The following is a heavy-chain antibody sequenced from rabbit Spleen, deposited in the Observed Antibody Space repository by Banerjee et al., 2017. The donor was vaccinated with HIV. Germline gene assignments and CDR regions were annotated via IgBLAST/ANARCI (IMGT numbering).Heavy chain of an antibody. CDR3: ARGTDGGYGHGMDL. CDR1: GFSFGDRDV. V-gene: IGHV1S45*01. CDR2: INAATAKP. Sequence: QEQLVESGGGLVQPEGSLTLTCKASGFSFGDRDVMCWVRQAPGKGLEWIACINAATAKPVYATWAKGRFTISRTSSTTVTLRMTSLTAADTATYFCARGTDGGYGHGMDLWGPGTLVTVS. D-gene: IGHD1-1*01. J-gene: IGHJ6*01.